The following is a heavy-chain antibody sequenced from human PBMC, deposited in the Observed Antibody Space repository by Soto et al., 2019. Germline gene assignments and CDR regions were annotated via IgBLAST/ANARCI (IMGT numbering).Heavy chain of an antibody. CDR1: CGSISSGDYY. V-gene: IGHV4-30-4*01. CDR2: IYYSGST. J-gene: IGHJ4*02. CDR3: AREVSSSIDFDY. Sequence: SETLSLTCTVSCGSISSGDYYWSWIRQPPGKGLEWIGYIYYSGSTYYNPSLKSRVTISVDTSKNQFSLKLSSVTAADTAVYYCAREVSSSIDFDYWGQGTLVTVSS.